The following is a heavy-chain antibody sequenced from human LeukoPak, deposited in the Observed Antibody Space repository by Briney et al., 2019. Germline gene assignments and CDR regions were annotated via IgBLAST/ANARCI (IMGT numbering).Heavy chain of an antibody. J-gene: IGHJ4*02. CDR1: GFTFSSYS. D-gene: IGHD1-26*01. CDR3: ARARIVGALDY. V-gene: IGHV3-21*01. CDR2: ISSSSSYI. Sequence: GGSLRLSCAASGFTFSSYSMNWVRQAPGKGLEWVSSISSSSSYIYYADSVKGRFTISRDNAKNSLYLQMNSLRAEDTAVCYCARARIVGALDYWGQGTLVTVSS.